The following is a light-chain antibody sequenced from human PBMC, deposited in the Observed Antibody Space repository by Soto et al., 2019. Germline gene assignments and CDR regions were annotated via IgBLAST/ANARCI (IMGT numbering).Light chain of an antibody. J-gene: IGKJ1*01. CDR3: QQYWHWPRT. CDR2: GAS. CDR1: ESVSRN. Sequence: EIVVTQSPVTLSVSPGERVTLSCRASESVSRNLAWYQQKPGQTPRLLIYGASTRATGVPASFSGSGSGTDFILAITSLQSEDFAVYYCQQYWHWPRTFGQGTRVEI. V-gene: IGKV3-15*01.